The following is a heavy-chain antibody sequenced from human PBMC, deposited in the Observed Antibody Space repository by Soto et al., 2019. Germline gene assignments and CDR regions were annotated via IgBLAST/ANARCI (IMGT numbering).Heavy chain of an antibody. CDR2: ISYIGST. D-gene: IGHD2-2*01. CDR1: GGSVSSGSYY. J-gene: IGHJ6*02. CDR3: SRGIEVWYQSRYYYGMDV. V-gene: IGHV4-61*01. Sequence: QVQLQESGPGLVKPSETLSLTCTVSGGSVSSGSYYWSWIRQPPGTGLEWIGNISYIGSTNYNPPLTRRVTISVYTSNNQFSLKLSSMTAADAAVNYCSRGIEVWYQSRYYYGMDVWGQGTTVTVSS.